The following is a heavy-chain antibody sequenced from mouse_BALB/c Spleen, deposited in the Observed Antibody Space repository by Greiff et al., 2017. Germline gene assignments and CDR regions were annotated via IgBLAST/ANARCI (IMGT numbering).Heavy chain of an antibody. V-gene: IGHV1S137*01. CDR3: ARRELRYGYYAMDY. J-gene: IGHJ4*01. D-gene: IGHD1-1*01. CDR2: ISTYYGDA. CDR1: GYTFPDYA. Sequence: QVQLQPSGAELVRPGVSVKISCKGSGYTFPDYAMHWVKQSHAKSLEWIGVISTYYGDASYNQKFKGKATMTVDKSSSTAYMELARLTSEDSAIYYCARRELRYGYYAMDYWGQGTSVTVSS.